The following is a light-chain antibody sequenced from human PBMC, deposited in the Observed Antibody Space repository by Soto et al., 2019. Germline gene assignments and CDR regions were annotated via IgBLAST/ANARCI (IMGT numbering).Light chain of an antibody. Sequence: EIVMTQSPDTLSVSPGERATLSCRASQNVGRNVAWYQQRPGQAPRLLIFTASSRATGTPDRFSGSGSGTDFTLTISRLEPEDFAVYYCQLYGTSPPYTFGPGTKLEIK. CDR2: TAS. CDR3: QLYGTSPPYT. CDR1: QNVGRN. J-gene: IGKJ2*01. V-gene: IGKV3-20*01.